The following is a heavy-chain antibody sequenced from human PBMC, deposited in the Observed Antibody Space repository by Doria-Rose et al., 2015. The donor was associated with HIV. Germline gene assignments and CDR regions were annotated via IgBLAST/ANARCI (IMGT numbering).Heavy chain of an antibody. CDR1: GGSFSGYY. CDR3: ARGLLRGGWNDVDYYYGMDV. J-gene: IGHJ6*02. V-gene: IGHV4-34*01. Sequence: QVQLRQWGAGLVKPSETLSLTCAVFGGSFSGYYWSWIRQPPGKGLEWIGGLNHSGSTNYNKSLKSRVNISLYTSKNLFSLKLSSVTAADTAVYYCARGLLRGGWNDVDYYYGMDVWGQGTTVTVSS. D-gene: IGHD1-1*01. CDR2: LNHSGST.